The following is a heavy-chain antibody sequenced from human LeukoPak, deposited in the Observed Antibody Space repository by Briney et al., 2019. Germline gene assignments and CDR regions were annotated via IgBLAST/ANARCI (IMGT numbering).Heavy chain of an antibody. Sequence: GGSLRLSCAASGFTFSSYWMSWVRQAPGKGLEWVANIKQDGSEKYYVDSVKGRFTISRDNAKNSLYLQMNSLRAEDTAVYYCARESNAYYYDSSGYLSDYWGQGTLVTVSS. D-gene: IGHD3-22*01. CDR3: ARESNAYYYDSSGYLSDY. J-gene: IGHJ4*02. V-gene: IGHV3-7*01. CDR1: GFTFSSYW. CDR2: IKQDGSEK.